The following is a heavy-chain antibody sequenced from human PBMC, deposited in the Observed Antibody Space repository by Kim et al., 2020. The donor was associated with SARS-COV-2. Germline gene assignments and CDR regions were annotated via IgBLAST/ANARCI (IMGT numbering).Heavy chain of an antibody. D-gene: IGHD3-3*01. J-gene: IGHJ4*02. V-gene: IGHV3-21*01. CDR3: ARDANYYDFWSGFFSSHLNYFDY. Sequence: GGSLRLSCAASGFTFSSYSMNWVRQAPGKGLEWVSSISSSSSYIYSADSVKGRFTISRDNAKNSLYLQMNSLRAEDTAVYYCARDANYYDFWSGFFSSHLNYFDYWGQGTLVTVSS. CDR1: GFTFSSYS. CDR2: ISSSSSYI.